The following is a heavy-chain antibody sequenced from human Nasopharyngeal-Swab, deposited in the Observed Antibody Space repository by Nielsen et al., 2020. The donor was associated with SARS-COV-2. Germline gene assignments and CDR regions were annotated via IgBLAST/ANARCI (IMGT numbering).Heavy chain of an antibody. CDR3: ARGGLVEMATKEGFDY. J-gene: IGHJ4*02. D-gene: IGHD5-24*01. CDR1: GGSISSSY. V-gene: IGHV4-4*07. CDR2: IYTSGST. Sequence: SETLSLTCTVSGGSISSSYWNCLRLLAVMALEWIVRIYTSGSTNYNPSLKSRVTMSVDTSKNQFSLKLSSVTAADTAVYYCARGGLVEMATKEGFDYWGQGTLVTVSS.